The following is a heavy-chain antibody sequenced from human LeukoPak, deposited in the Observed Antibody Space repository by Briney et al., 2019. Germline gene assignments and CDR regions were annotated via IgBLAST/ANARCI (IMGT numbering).Heavy chain of an antibody. CDR3: ATGGYCTNGVCYTYYYYYGMDV. Sequence: GGSLRLSCAASGFTFSSYSMNWVRQAPGKGLEWVSAISGSGGSTYYADSVKGRFTISRDNSKNTLYLQMNSLRAEDTAVYYCATGGYCTNGVCYTYYYYYGMDVWGQGTTVTVSS. D-gene: IGHD2-8*01. CDR2: ISGSGGST. J-gene: IGHJ6*02. V-gene: IGHV3-23*01. CDR1: GFTFSSYS.